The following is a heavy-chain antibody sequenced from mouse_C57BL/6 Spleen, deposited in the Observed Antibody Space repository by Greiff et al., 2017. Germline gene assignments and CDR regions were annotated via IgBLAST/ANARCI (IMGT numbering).Heavy chain of an antibody. D-gene: IGHD1-1*01. J-gene: IGHJ4*01. CDR2: IYPRDGST. Sequence: QVQLQQSDAELVKPGASVKISCKVSGYTFTDHTIHWMKQRPEQGLEWIGYIYPRDGSTTYNEKFKGKATLTADKSSSTAYMQLNSLTSEDSAVYFCARDYYGSSYNYAMDYWGQGTSVTVSS. V-gene: IGHV1-78*01. CDR1: GYTFTDHT. CDR3: ARDYYGSSYNYAMDY.